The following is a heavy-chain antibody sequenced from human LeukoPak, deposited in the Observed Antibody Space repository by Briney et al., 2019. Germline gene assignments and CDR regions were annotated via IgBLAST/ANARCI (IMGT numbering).Heavy chain of an antibody. V-gene: IGHV3-23*01. Sequence: GGSLRLSCAASGFTFSSYAMSWVRQAPGKGLEWVSAVSGSGGITYYADSVKGHFTISRDSSKSTLYLQMNSLRAEDMAVYYCAKGPGDYVGILGYWGQGTLVTVSS. CDR2: VSGSGGIT. CDR1: GFTFSSYA. CDR3: AKGPGDYVGILGY. J-gene: IGHJ4*02. D-gene: IGHD4-17*01.